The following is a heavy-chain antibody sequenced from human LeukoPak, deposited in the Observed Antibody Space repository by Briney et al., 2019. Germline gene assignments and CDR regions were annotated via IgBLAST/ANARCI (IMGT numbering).Heavy chain of an antibody. V-gene: IGHV3-23*01. CDR1: GFTFSSYA. Sequence: GGSLRLSCAASGFTFSSYAMSWVRQAPGKGLEWVSAISGSGGSTYYADSAKGRFTISRDNSKNTLYLQMNSLRAEDTAVYYCAKVPRVVVVIRGYPDYWGQGTLVTVSS. CDR3: AKVPRVVVVIRGYPDY. CDR2: ISGSGGST. D-gene: IGHD3-22*01. J-gene: IGHJ4*02.